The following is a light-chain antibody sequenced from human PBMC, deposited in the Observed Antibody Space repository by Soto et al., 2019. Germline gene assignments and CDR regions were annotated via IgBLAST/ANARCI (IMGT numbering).Light chain of an antibody. V-gene: IGKV3D-20*01. CDR2: DAS. CDR3: QQYGSSGT. J-gene: IGKJ1*01. CDR1: QSVSRSY. Sequence: EIVLTQSPGTLSLSPGDRATLSCGASQSVSRSYLAWYQQKPGLAPRLIIYDASTRATGIPARFSGSGSGTEFTLTISSLQSEDFAVYYCQQYGSSGTFGQGTKVDI.